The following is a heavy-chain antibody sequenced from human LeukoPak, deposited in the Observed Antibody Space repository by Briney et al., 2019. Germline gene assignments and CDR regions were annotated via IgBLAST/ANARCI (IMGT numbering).Heavy chain of an antibody. CDR1: GFTFSDYY. Sequence: GGSLRLSCAASGFTFSDYYMSWIRQALGKGLEWVSYISSSGSTIYYADSVKGRFTISRDNAKNSLYLQMNSLRAEDTAVYYCARVASYGSGSYYNVQYFDYWGQGTLVTVSS. CDR3: ARVASYGSGSYYNVQYFDY. J-gene: IGHJ4*02. V-gene: IGHV3-11*01. CDR2: ISSSGSTI. D-gene: IGHD3-10*01.